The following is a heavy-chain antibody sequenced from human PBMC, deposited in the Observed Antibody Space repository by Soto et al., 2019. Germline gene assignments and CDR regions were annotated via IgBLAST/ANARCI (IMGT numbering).Heavy chain of an antibody. V-gene: IGHV3-23*01. CDR3: AHRGYGDYPRDNWFDP. CDR2: ISGSGGST. D-gene: IGHD4-17*01. J-gene: IGHJ5*02. Sequence: EVQLLESGGGLVQPGGSLRLSCAASGFTFSSYAMSWVRQAPGKGLEWVSAISGSGGSTYYADSVKGRFTISRDNSKNTLYLQMNSLRAEDTAVYYCAHRGYGDYPRDNWFDPWGQGTLVTVSS. CDR1: GFTFSSYA.